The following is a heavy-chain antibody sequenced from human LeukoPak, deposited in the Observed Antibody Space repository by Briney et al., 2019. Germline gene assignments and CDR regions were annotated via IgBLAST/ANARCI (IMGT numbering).Heavy chain of an antibody. CDR3: ARNNSNGFDF. D-gene: IGHD6-19*01. Sequence: SETLSLTCTVSGYSISGGYYWGWIRQPPGKGLEWIGIIFQSVSTYYNPSLKSRVTTSVDTSKNQFSLKLSSVTAADTAVYYCARNNSNGFDFWSQGTLVTVSS. CDR1: GYSISGGYY. CDR2: IFQSVST. V-gene: IGHV4-38-2*02. J-gene: IGHJ4*02.